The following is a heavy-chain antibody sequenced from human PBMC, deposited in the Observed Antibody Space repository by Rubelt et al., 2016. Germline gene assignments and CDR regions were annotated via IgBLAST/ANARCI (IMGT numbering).Heavy chain of an antibody. J-gene: IGHJ4*02. CDR1: GGSISTSTYY. CDR2: IYYSGST. D-gene: IGHD6-19*01. V-gene: IGHV4-39*01. CDR3: AGLEYSSGWSPHY. Sequence: QPQLQESGPGLVKPSETLSLTCTVSGGSISTSTYYWGWIRQPPGKGLEWIGRIYYSGSTYYNPSLKSRVTLSVATSKNQLSLKLNSVTAADTAVYYCAGLEYSSGWSPHYWGQGTLVTVSS.